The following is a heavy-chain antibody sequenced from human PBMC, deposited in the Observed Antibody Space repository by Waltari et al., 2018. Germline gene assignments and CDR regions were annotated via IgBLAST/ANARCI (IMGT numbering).Heavy chain of an antibody. J-gene: IGHJ4*02. V-gene: IGHV3-30*04. Sequence: QVQVVESGGGVVQPGRSLRLSCAASGFKFSDYAMHGIRQAPGKGLDWLAVISYDGSNEYYADSVKGRFTISRDNSKNTLYLQMNSLRTEDTAVYYCARLDYWGQGTLVTVSS. CDR3: ARLDY. CDR2: ISYDGSNE. CDR1: GFKFSDYA.